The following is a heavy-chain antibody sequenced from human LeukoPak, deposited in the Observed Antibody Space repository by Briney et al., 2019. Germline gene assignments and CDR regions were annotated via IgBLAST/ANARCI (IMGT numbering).Heavy chain of an antibody. Sequence: SETLSLTCAVCGGSFSGYYWSWIRQPPGKGLEWIGEINHSGSTNYNPSLKSRVTISVDTSKNQFSLKLSSVTAADMAVYYCARYGGNVVVPAVLDYWGQGTLVTVSS. V-gene: IGHV4-34*01. J-gene: IGHJ4*02. CDR3: ARYGGNVVVPAVLDY. D-gene: IGHD2-2*01. CDR1: GGSFSGYY. CDR2: INHSGST.